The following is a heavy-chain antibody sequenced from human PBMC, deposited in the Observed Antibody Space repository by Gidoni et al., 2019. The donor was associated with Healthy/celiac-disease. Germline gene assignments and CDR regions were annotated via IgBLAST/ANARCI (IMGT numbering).Heavy chain of an antibody. V-gene: IGHV4-61*01. D-gene: IGHD3-22*01. J-gene: IGHJ4*02. CDR2: IYYSGST. CDR3: ARAPPRRYYDSSGYYHPVPHYFDY. CDR1: GGSVSSGRYY. Sequence: QVQLQESGPGLVKPSETLSLTCTVSGGSVSSGRYYWSWIRQPPGKGLEWIGYIYYSGSTNYNPSLKSRVTISVDTSKNQFSLKLSSVTAADTAVYYCARAPPRRYYDSSGYYHPVPHYFDYWGQGTLVTVSS.